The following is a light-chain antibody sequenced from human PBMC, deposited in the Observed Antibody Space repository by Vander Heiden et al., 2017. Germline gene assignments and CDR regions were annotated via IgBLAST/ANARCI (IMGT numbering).Light chain of an antibody. CDR1: QSVSSY. CDR2: DAS. V-gene: IGKV3-11*01. CDR3: QQRSNWPPLT. Sequence: VSTQSSATLSLSPWERATLSCRGSQSVSSYLAWYQQKPGQAPRLLIYDASNRATGIPARFSGSGSGTDFTLTISSLEPEDFAVYYCQQRSNWPPLTFGEGTKVEIK. J-gene: IGKJ4*01.